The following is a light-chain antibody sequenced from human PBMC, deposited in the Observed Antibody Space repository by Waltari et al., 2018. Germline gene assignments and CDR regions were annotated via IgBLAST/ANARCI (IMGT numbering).Light chain of an antibody. Sequence: DIQMTQSPSSLSASLGDRVTITCRASQGISSWLAWYQQKPGKAPKLLIYKASSLQSGVPSRFSGSGSGTDFTLTISSLQAEDFASYYCQQYNSAPYSFGQGTKVEIK. V-gene: IGKV1-5*03. CDR3: QQYNSAPYS. CDR1: QGISSW. CDR2: KAS. J-gene: IGKJ2*03.